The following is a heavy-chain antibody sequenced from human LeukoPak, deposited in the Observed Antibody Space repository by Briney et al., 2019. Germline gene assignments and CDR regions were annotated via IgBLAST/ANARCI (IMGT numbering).Heavy chain of an antibody. V-gene: IGHV3-11*01. Sequence: GGSLRLSCAASGFTFSSYWMSWIRQSPGKGLEWLSFIGRTGADIYQADSVKGRFTISRDNAENSLYLQMNSLRTEDTAIYYCATDIRAVGDSRYFDYWGQGALVTVSS. J-gene: IGHJ4*02. CDR3: ATDIRAVGDSRYFDY. CDR2: IGRTGADI. D-gene: IGHD1-26*01. CDR1: GFTFSSYW.